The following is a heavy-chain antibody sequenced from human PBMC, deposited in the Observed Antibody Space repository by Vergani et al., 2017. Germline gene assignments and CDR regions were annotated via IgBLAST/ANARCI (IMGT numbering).Heavy chain of an antibody. CDR1: GFTFSSYG. D-gene: IGHD3-10*01. J-gene: IGHJ4*02. Sequence: QVQLVESGGGVVQPGRSLRLSCAASGFTFSSYGMHWVRQAPGKGLEWVAFIRYDGSNKYYADSVKGRFTISRDNSKNTLYLQMNSLRAEDTAVYYCAKTATYYYGSGSYYPFDYWGQGTLVTVSS. CDR3: AKTATYYYGSGSYYPFDY. V-gene: IGHV3-30*02. CDR2: IRYDGSNK.